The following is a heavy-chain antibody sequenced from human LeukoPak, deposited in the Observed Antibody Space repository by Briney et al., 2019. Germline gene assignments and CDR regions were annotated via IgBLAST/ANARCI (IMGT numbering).Heavy chain of an antibody. Sequence: GASVKVSCKASGYTFTGYYIYWVRQAPGQGLEWMGWINSDSGGTNNAQKFQGRVTMTRDTSISTAYMEVSSLRSDDTAVYYCARATKVVSGKAAWSDPWGQGTLVTVSS. CDR3: ARATKVVSGKAAWSDP. J-gene: IGHJ5*02. CDR2: INSDSGGT. D-gene: IGHD6-19*01. CDR1: GYTFTGYY. V-gene: IGHV1-2*02.